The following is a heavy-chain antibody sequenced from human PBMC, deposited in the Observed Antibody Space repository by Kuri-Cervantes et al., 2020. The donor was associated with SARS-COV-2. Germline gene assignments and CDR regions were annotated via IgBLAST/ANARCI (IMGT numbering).Heavy chain of an antibody. Sequence: SVKVSCKASGFTFTSSAVQWVRQARGQRLEWIGWIVVSSGNTNYAQKFQERVTITRDMSTSTAYMELSSLRSEDTAVYYCAASLLYRIYYYYGMDVCGQGTTVTVSS. CDR1: GFTFTSSA. V-gene: IGHV1-58*01. D-gene: IGHD1-26*01. CDR2: IVVSSGNT. J-gene: IGHJ6*02. CDR3: AASLLYRIYYYYGMDV.